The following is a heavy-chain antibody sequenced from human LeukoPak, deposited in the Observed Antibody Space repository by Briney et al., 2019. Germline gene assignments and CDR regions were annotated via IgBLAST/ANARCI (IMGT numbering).Heavy chain of an antibody. V-gene: IGHV1-46*03. CDR2: INPSGGST. CDR3: ATLWFGDPTFYYMDV. D-gene: IGHD3-10*01. CDR1: GYTFTSYY. Sequence: ASVKVSCKASGYTFTSYYMHWVRQAPGQGLEWMGIINPSGGSTSYAQKFQGRVTMTRDTSTSTVYMELSSLRSEDTAVYYCATLWFGDPTFYYMDVWGKGTTVTVSS. J-gene: IGHJ6*03.